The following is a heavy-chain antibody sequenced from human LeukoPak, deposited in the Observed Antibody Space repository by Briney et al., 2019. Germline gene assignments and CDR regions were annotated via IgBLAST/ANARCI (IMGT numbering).Heavy chain of an antibody. CDR2: IIPILGIA. D-gene: IGHD5-12*01. CDR1: GGTFSSYA. Sequence: ASVKVSCKASGGTFSSYAISWVRQAPGQGLEWMGRIIPILGIANYAQKFQGRVTITADKSTSTAYMELSSLRSEDTAVYYCATSPNVDIVATSQIDYWGQGTLVTVSS. J-gene: IGHJ4*02. V-gene: IGHV1-69*04. CDR3: ATSPNVDIVATSQIDY.